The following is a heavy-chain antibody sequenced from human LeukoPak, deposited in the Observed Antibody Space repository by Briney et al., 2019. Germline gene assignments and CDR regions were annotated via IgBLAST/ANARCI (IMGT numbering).Heavy chain of an antibody. CDR3: ASAPTYYYDSSGYYLPFDY. J-gene: IGHJ4*02. D-gene: IGHD3-22*01. V-gene: IGHV3-48*03. CDR2: ISSSGSTI. Sequence: GGSLRLSCAASGFTFSSYEMNWVRQAPGKGLEWVSYISSSGSTIYYADSVKGRFIISRDNAKNSLYLQMNSLRAEDTAVYYCASAPTYYYDSSGYYLPFDYWGQGTLVTVSS. CDR1: GFTFSSYE.